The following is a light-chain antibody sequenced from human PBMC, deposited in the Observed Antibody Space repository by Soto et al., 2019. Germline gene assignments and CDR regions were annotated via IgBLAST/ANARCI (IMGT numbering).Light chain of an antibody. CDR2: GAS. J-gene: IGKJ1*01. CDR1: QSLNDN. CDR3: QQYNNWPRT. Sequence: EIVMTQSPATLSVSPGERATLSCRASQSLNDNLAWYQQKPGQAPRLLIYGASTRATGIPARFSGSGSGTEFTLTISSLQSEDVAVYYCQQYNNWPRTFGQGNKVDIK. V-gene: IGKV3-15*01.